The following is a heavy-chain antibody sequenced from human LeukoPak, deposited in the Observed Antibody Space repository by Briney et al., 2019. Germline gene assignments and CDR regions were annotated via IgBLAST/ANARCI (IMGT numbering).Heavy chain of an antibody. Sequence: ASVKVSCKAPGYTFTSYAMNWVRQAPGQGLEWMGWINTNTGNPTYAQGFTGRFVFSLDTSVSTAYLQISSLKAEDTAVYYCAKGRGNWNYPSYYYYYMDVWGKGTTVTVSS. CDR3: AKGRGNWNYPSYYYYYMDV. J-gene: IGHJ6*03. CDR2: INTNTGNP. D-gene: IGHD1-7*01. V-gene: IGHV7-4-1*02. CDR1: GYTFTSYA.